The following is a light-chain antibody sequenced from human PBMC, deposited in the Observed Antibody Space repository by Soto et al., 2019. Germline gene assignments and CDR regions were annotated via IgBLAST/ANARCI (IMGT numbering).Light chain of an antibody. CDR1: SSHIGSNT. CDR3: AAWDDSLNGRYV. J-gene: IGLJ1*01. V-gene: IGLV1-44*01. CDR2: SNN. Sequence: QSVLTQPPSASGPPGQRVIISCSGSSSHIGSNTVNWYQQLPGTAPKLLIYSNNQRPSGVPDRFSGSKSGTSASLAISGLQSEDEADYYCAAWDDSLNGRYVFGTGTKVTVL.